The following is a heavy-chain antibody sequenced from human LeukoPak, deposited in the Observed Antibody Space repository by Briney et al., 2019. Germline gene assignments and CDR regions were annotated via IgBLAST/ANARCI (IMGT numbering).Heavy chain of an antibody. V-gene: IGHV1/OR15-1*01. CDR1: GYIFTDYY. CDR3: ARVRRQQLAPDY. J-gene: IGHJ4*02. CDR2: INPNSGGT. Sequence: ASVKVSCKASGYIFTDYYMHWVRQAPGQELGWMGRINPNSGGTNYAQKFQGRVTMTRDTSISTAYTELSSLRSEDTATYYCARVRRQQLAPDYWGQGTLVTVSS. D-gene: IGHD6-6*01.